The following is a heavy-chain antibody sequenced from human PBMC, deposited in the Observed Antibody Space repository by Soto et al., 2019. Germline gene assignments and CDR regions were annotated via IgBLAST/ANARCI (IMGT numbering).Heavy chain of an antibody. D-gene: IGHD2-15*01. V-gene: IGHV3-64D*06. J-gene: IGHJ4*02. CDR2: ITSDGDST. CDR1: GFTFSNYA. CDR3: VKGNQLLRYYFEF. Sequence: PGGSLRLSXSVSGFTFSNYAMHWVRQAPGEGLEYVSGITSDGDSTYHADSVKGRFTISRDNSKNTLYLQMSSLRLEDTAIYYCVKGNQLLRYYFEFWGQGTLVTVSS.